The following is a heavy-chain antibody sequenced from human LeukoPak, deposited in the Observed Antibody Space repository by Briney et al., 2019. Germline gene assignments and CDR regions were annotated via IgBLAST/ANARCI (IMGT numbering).Heavy chain of an antibody. V-gene: IGHV4-34*01. D-gene: IGHD3-10*01. CDR2: MNHGGRT. CDR3: ARGLREFGYYYYYMDV. CDR1: GRSFSGYS. Sequence: PSETLSLTCAVYGRSFSGYSWNWIRQPPRKGLEGIGEMNHGGRTNYNPSLKSRVTLSVDTSKNQFSLKLSSVTAADTAVYYCARGLREFGYYYYYMDVWGKGTTVTVSS. J-gene: IGHJ6*03.